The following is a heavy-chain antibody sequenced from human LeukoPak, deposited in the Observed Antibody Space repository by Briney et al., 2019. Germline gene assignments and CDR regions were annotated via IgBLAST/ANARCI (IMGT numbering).Heavy chain of an antibody. J-gene: IGHJ4*02. V-gene: IGHV1-2*02. CDR3: ARGIAAAGIDY. CDR2: INPNSGGT. Sequence: GASVKVSCKASGYTFTGYYMHWVRQAPGQGLEWMGWINPNSGGTNYSQKVQGRVTMTRDTSISTAYSELSRLGSDDTAVYYSARGIAAAGIDYWGQGTLVTVSS. CDR1: GYTFTGYY. D-gene: IGHD6-13*01.